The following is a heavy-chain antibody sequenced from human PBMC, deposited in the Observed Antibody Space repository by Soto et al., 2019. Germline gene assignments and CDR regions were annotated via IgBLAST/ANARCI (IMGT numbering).Heavy chain of an antibody. CDR2: IRNKGYTYAT. Sequence: PXXSLRLSCAASGFTFSAAAMNWVRQASGKGLEWIGLIRNKGYTYATVYTASVKGRFTVSRDDSTNMAFLEMSSLRAVDKAVYHCARGGYSVPLDSWGQGTLVTVSS. D-gene: IGHD2-15*01. V-gene: IGHV3-73*01. CDR3: ARGGYSVPLDS. J-gene: IGHJ4*02. CDR1: GFTFSAAA.